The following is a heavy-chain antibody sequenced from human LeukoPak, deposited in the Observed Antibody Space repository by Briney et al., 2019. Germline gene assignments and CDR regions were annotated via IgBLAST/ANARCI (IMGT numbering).Heavy chain of an antibody. CDR2: INPNSGGT. D-gene: IGHD6-19*01. Sequence: GASVKLSCKASGYSFTNYYINWVRQAPGQGLEWMGWINPNSGGTNYAQKFQGRVTMTRDTSISTAYMELSRLRSDDTAVYYCAREINAGYSSGTYYFDYWGQGTLVTVSS. J-gene: IGHJ4*02. V-gene: IGHV1-2*02. CDR1: GYSFTNYY. CDR3: AREINAGYSSGTYYFDY.